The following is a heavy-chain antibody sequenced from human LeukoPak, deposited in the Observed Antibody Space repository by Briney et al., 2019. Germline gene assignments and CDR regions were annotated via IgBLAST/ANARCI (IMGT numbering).Heavy chain of an antibody. Sequence: GGSLRLSCAASGFTFIDYWMHWVRQAPGKGLVWVSRVDNTGAKAIYAASVKGRFTISRDNAKNSLYLQMNSLRAEDTAVFYCARGGKDHAFDIWGQGTMVTVSS. J-gene: IGHJ3*02. CDR3: ARGGKDHAFDI. V-gene: IGHV3-74*01. CDR2: VDNTGAKA. D-gene: IGHD3-16*01. CDR1: GFTFIDYW.